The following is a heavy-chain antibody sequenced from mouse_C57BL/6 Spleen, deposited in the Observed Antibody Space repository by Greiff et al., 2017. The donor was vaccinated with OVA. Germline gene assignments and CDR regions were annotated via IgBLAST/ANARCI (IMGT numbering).Heavy chain of an antibody. D-gene: IGHD2-4*01. CDR3: ARSGDYDAYYAMDY. Sequence: QVQLQQSGAELVKPGASVKISCKASGYAFSSYWMNWVKQRPGKGLEWIGQIYPGDGDTNYNGKFKGKATLTADKSSSTAYMQLSSLTSEDSAVYFCARSGDYDAYYAMDYWGQGTSVTVSS. CDR2: IYPGDGDT. V-gene: IGHV1-80*01. CDR1: GYAFSSYW. J-gene: IGHJ4*01.